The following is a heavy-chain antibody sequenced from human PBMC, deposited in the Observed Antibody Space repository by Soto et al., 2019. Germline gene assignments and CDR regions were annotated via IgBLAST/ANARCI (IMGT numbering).Heavy chain of an antibody. CDR3: ARERSGSGDS. V-gene: IGHV1-8*01. J-gene: IGHJ4*02. CDR1: GYTFTSYD. Sequence: HVQLVQAWAAVKKPGASVKVSCKASGYTFTSYDINWVRQATGQGLEWMGWMNPNSGNTGYAQKFQGRVTMTRNTSISTAYMELSRLRSEGTGVYYCARERSGSGDSWGQGTVVTVSS. D-gene: IGHD1-26*01. CDR2: MNPNSGNT.